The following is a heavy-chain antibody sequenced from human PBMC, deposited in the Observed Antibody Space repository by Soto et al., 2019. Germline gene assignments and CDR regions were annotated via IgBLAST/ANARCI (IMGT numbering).Heavy chain of an antibody. J-gene: IGHJ4*02. CDR3: ARDKITGLFDY. V-gene: IGHV4-34*01. D-gene: IGHD2-8*02. CDR1: GGSFSGYY. Sequence: QVQLQQWGAGLLKPSETLSLTCAVYGGSFSGYYWTWIRQPPGTGLEWIGEMNHSGSTNYNPSLNRRVTISVDTSKNQFSLKLTSVTAADTAVYYCARDKITGLFDYWGQGTLVTVSS. CDR2: MNHSGST.